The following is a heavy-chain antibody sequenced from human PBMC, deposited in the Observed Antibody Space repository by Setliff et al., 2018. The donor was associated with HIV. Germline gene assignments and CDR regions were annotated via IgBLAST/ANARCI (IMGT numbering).Heavy chain of an antibody. Sequence: ASVKVSCKASGYTFTNYVISWVRQAPGQGLEWMGGIIPIFGTVKYPLKFQGRVTITADDSTSTAYMGLSSLRSEDTAVYYCANLAYCSGDCYSTGAFDFWGQGTMVTVSS. CDR2: IIPIFGTV. CDR1: GYTFTNYV. J-gene: IGHJ3*01. CDR3: ANLAYCSGDCYSTGAFDF. D-gene: IGHD2-21*01. V-gene: IGHV1-69*13.